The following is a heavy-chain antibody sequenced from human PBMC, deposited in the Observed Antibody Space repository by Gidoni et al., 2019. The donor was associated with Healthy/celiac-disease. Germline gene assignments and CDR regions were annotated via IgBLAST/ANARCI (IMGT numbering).Heavy chain of an antibody. CDR3: AKSCGGKDY. J-gene: IGHJ4*02. CDR1: GFAFSSHA. D-gene: IGHD2-21*01. V-gene: IGHV3-23*01. Sequence: EVQLLDSGGGLVQPGGSRRLSCAASGFAFSSHAMSWVRQAPGKGLEWGSAISGSGGSTYYADSVKGRFTISRNNAKNTLYLQMNSLRAEDTSVYYCAKSCGGKDYWGQGTLVTVSS. CDR2: ISGSGGST.